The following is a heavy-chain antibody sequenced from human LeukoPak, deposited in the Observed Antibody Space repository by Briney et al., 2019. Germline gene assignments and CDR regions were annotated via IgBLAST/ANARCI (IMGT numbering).Heavy chain of an antibody. V-gene: IGHV3-30-3*01. CDR2: ISYDGSNK. Sequence: GGSLRLSCAASGFTFSSYAMHWVRQAPGKGLEWVAVISYDGSNKYYADSVKGRFTISRDNSKNTLYLQMNSLRAEDTAIYYCAGRASDSYLLYWGQGILVTVSA. CDR3: AGRASDSYLLY. CDR1: GFTFSSYA. J-gene: IGHJ4*02. D-gene: IGHD2-15*01.